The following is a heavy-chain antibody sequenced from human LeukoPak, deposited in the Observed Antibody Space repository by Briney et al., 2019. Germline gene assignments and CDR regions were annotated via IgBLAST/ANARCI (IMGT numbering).Heavy chain of an antibody. CDR2: IIPIFGRA. J-gene: IGHJ4*02. CDR1: GYTFTSYG. CDR3: ARGGSTYYYDSSGYSGFDY. V-gene: IGHV1-69*06. D-gene: IGHD3-22*01. Sequence: SVKVSCKASGYTFTSYGISWVRQAPGQGLEWMGGIIPIFGRANYAQKFQGRVTITADKSTSTAYMELSSLRSEDTAVYYCARGGSTYYYDSSGYSGFDYWGQGTLVTVSS.